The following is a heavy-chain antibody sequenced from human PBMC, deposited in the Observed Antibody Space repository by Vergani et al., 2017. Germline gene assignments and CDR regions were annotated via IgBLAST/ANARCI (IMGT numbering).Heavy chain of an antibody. CDR3: AKDEGMFDY. CDR1: GGSISSSSYY. V-gene: IGHV3-23*01. CDR2: ISGSGGST. J-gene: IGHJ4*02. Sequence: LQLQESGPGLVKPSETLSLTCTVSGGSISSSSYYWGWIRQPPGKGLEWVSAISGSGGSTYYADSVKGRFTISRDNSKNTRYLQMNSLRAEDTAVYYCAKDEGMFDYWGQGTLVTVSS.